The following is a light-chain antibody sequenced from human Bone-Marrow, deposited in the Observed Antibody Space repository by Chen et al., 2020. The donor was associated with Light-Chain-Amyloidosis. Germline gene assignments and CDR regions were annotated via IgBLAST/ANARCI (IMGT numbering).Light chain of an antibody. Sequence: SYVLTQPSSVSVAPGQTATIVCGGNNIGTTSVHWYQHPPGQAPLLVVDDDSDRPSGIPERLSGSNSGNPATLTIGRVEAGDEADYYCQVWDRSSDRPVFGGGTKLTVL. V-gene: IGLV3-21*02. CDR2: DDS. J-gene: IGLJ3*02. CDR3: QVWDRSSDRPV. CDR1: NIGTTS.